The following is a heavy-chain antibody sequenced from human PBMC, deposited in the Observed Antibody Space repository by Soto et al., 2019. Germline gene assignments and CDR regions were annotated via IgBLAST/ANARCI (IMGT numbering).Heavy chain of an antibody. CDR1: GYTFTTYY. J-gene: IGHJ6*02. CDR3: ARETVVFWVGKTLYWAYGMDV. D-gene: IGHD2-8*02. CDR2: INPSDGST. V-gene: IGHV1-46*01. Sequence: QVQLVQSGPEVKKPGASVKLSCKASGYTFTTYYVHWVRQAPGQGLEWMGIINPSDGSTNYAQKFQGRVNMTRDTSTGTVFMDLSSLRSEDTAVYYCARETVVFWVGKTLYWAYGMDVWGRGTTVTVSS.